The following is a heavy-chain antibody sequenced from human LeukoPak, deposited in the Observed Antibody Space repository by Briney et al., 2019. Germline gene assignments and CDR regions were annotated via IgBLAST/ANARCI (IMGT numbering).Heavy chain of an antibody. Sequence: GGSLRLSCSASGFTFSSLGMHWVRQAPGKGLEHVSTIGSDGDSTYYADSVKDRFTISRDNSKNALYLQMTSLRPEDSAVYYCVSPVFINYWGQGNLVTVSS. CDR1: GFTFSSLG. D-gene: IGHD1-14*01. J-gene: IGHJ4*01. CDR3: VSPVFINY. CDR2: IGSDGDST. V-gene: IGHV3-64D*06.